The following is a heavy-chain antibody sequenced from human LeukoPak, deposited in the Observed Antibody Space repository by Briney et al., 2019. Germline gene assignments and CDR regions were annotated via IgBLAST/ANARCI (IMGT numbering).Heavy chain of an antibody. CDR2: LEPEDGET. V-gene: IGHV1-69-2*01. Sequence: GASVKVSCKVSGYTFTDYYMHWFQQAPGKRLEWMGLLEPEDGETRYAEKFQGRVTITADTSTDIAYMEVSSLRSDDTAVYYCAISLIAVAGTLSFWGQGTLVTVSS. CDR1: GYTFTDYY. D-gene: IGHD6-19*01. J-gene: IGHJ4*02. CDR3: AISLIAVAGTLSF.